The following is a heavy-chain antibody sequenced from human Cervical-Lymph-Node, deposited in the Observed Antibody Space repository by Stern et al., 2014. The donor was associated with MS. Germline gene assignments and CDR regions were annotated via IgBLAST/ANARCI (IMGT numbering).Heavy chain of an antibody. CDR1: GFMFRTYN. D-gene: IGHD2/OR15-2a*01. J-gene: IGHJ4*02. V-gene: IGHV3-21*01. CDR2: ISSSSNYI. Sequence: VQLLQPGGGLVKPGGSLRLSCAASGFMFRTYNMNWVRQAPGKGLEWVSAISSSSNYIYYADSVRGRFTISRDNAKNSLYLQMNSLRAEDTAVYYCARDDELYGLDYWGQGTLVTVSS. CDR3: ARDDELYGLDY.